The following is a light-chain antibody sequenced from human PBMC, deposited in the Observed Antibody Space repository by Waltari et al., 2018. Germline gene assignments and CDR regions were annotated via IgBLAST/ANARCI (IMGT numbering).Light chain of an antibody. J-gene: IGLJ2*01. CDR3: CSYSGDLSFGVV. V-gene: IGLV2-23*02. CDR1: SHDVGNYDL. CDR2: EIT. Sequence: QSALTQPASVSGSPGQSITISCTGTSHDVGNYDLVSCYQQHPGKAPKLIIYEITKRPSGFSNRFSGSKSGNTASLTISGLHTEDEGDYYCCSYSGDLSFGVVFGGGTKLTVL.